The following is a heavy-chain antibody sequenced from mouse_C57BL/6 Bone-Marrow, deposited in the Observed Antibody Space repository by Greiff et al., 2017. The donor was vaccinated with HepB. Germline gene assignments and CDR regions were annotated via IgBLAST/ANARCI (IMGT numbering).Heavy chain of an antibody. CDR3: ARETAVVAMNAIAY. J-gene: IGHJ4*01. D-gene: IGHD1-1*01. CDR1: GFHIKNTY. V-gene: IGHV14-3*01. CDR2: IDPANGNT. Sequence: VQLKESVAALVRPGASVKLSCTASGFHIKNTYMHWVKQRTEQGLEWIGRIDPANGNTKYAPKFQGKATIPADKSSNTAYLQLSSLTSEDTAIYYCARETAVVAMNAIAYWGQGASVTASS.